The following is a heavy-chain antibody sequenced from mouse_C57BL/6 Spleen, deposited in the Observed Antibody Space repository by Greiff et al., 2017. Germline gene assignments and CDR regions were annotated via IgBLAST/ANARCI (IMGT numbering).Heavy chain of an antibody. J-gene: IGHJ4*01. Sequence: QVQLQQPGAELVKPGASVKLSCKASGYTFTSYWMHWVKQRPGRGLEWIGMIDPNSGGTKYNEKFKSKATLTVDKPSSTAYMQLSSLTSEDSAVYYCARSEAYDYYAMDYWGQGTSVTVSS. CDR2: IDPNSGGT. CDR3: ARSEAYDYYAMDY. V-gene: IGHV1-72*01. CDR1: GYTFTSYW.